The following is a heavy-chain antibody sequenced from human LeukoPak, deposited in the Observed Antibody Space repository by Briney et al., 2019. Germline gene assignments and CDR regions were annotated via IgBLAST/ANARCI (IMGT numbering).Heavy chain of an antibody. CDR3: ARVLHKRNYDGTTYYGY. J-gene: IGHJ4*02. V-gene: IGHV3-21*01. CDR2: ISSSSSYI. D-gene: IGHD3-22*01. CDR1: GFTFSSYS. Sequence: GGSLRLSCAASGFTFSSYSMNWVRQAPGKGLEWVSSISSSSSYIYYADSVKGRFTISRDNAKNSLYLQMNSLRAEDTAVYYCARVLHKRNYDGTTYYGYWGQGTLVTVSS.